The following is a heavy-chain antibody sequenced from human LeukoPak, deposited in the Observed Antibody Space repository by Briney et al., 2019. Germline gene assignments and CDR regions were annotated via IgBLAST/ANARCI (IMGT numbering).Heavy chain of an antibody. CDR3: ARDPQLRTYYYDSSGYRFDY. V-gene: IGHV1-18*01. Sequence: GASVKVSCKASGYTFTSYGISWVRQAPGQGLEWMGWISAYNSNTNYAQKLQGRVTMTTDTSTSTAYMELRSLRSDDTAVYYCARDPQLRTYYYDSSGYRFDYWGQGTLVTVSS. CDR1: GYTFTSYG. CDR2: ISAYNSNT. D-gene: IGHD3-22*01. J-gene: IGHJ4*02.